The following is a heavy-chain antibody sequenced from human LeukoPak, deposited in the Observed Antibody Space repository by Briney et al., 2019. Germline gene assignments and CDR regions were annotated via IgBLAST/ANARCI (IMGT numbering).Heavy chain of an antibody. V-gene: IGHV3-66*01. D-gene: IGHD6-13*01. CDR3: ARVGNLAAPGSFDH. J-gene: IGHJ4*02. Sequence: GGSLRLSCAASGFTVSTNYMTWVRQAPGKGLEWVSVIYSGGATNYADSVKGRFTISRDNVKSSLYLQMNSVRDEDTAMYYCARVGNLAAPGSFDHWGQGTLVTVSS. CDR1: GFTVSTNY. CDR2: IYSGGAT.